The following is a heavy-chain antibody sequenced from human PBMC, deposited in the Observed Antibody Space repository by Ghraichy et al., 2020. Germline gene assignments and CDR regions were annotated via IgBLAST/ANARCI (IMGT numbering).Heavy chain of an antibody. CDR3: AKGRRGSSWYYYFDY. CDR1: GFTFSSYA. J-gene: IGHJ4*02. CDR2: ISGSGGST. D-gene: IGHD6-13*01. V-gene: IGHV3-23*01. Sequence: GGSLRLSCAASGFTFSSYAMSWVRQAPGKGLEWVSAISGSGGSTYYADSVKGRFTISRDNSKNTLYLQMNSLRAEDTAVYYCAKGRRGSSWYYYFDYWGQGTLVTVSS.